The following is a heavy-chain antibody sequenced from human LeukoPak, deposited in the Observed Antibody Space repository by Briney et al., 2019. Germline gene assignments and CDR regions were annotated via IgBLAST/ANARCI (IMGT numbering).Heavy chain of an antibody. Sequence: TGGSLRLSCAASGFTFSSYSVNWVRQAPGKGLEWVSSISSSSSYIYYADSVKGRFTISRDNAKNSLYLQMNSLGAEDTAVYYCARSSYYGSGSYYWGYYYYYYMDVWGKGTTVTVSS. D-gene: IGHD3-10*01. CDR1: GFTFSSYS. J-gene: IGHJ6*03. V-gene: IGHV3-21*01. CDR2: ISSSSSYI. CDR3: ARSSYYGSGSYYWGYYYYYYMDV.